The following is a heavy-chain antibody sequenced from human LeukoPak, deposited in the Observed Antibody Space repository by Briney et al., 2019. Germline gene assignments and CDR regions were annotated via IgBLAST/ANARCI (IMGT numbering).Heavy chain of an antibody. D-gene: IGHD3-22*01. V-gene: IGHV3-23*01. Sequence: GGSLRLSCAASGFTFSSCAMSWVRQAPGKGLEWVSAISGSGGSTYYADSVKGRFTISRDNSKNTLYLQMNSLRAEDTAVYYCAKHRYYDSSGYFDYWGQGTLVTVSS. CDR3: AKHRYYDSSGYFDY. J-gene: IGHJ4*02. CDR1: GFTFSSCA. CDR2: ISGSGGST.